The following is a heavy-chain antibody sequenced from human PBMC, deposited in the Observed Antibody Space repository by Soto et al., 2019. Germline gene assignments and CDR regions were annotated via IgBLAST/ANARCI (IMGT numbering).Heavy chain of an antibody. Sequence: QVQLVQSGVEVKKPGASVKVSCKASGYTFISHGISWVRQAPGQGLEWMGWISGKNGNTNYAQKLPARFTLTTDTSTSTAYMELRSLRSDATAVYYCARVSSSIVVVPDYGMDVWGQGTTVTVSS. V-gene: IGHV1-18*04. CDR3: ARVSSSIVVVPDYGMDV. D-gene: IGHD2-15*01. CDR2: ISGKNGNT. CDR1: GYTFISHG. J-gene: IGHJ6*02.